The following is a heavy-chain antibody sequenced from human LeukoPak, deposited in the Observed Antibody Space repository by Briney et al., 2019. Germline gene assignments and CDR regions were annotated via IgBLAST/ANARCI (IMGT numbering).Heavy chain of an antibody. CDR2: IRYDGSNK. D-gene: IGHD6-19*01. CDR1: GFTFSSYG. CDR3: AKDNKGMAGYFDY. Sequence: PGGSLRLSWAAYGFTFSSYGMHWVRQAPGKGLEWVAFIRYDGSNKYYADSVKGRFTISRDNSKNTLYLQMNSLRAEDTAVYYCAKDNKGMAGYFDYWGQGTLVTVSS. J-gene: IGHJ4*02. V-gene: IGHV3-30*02.